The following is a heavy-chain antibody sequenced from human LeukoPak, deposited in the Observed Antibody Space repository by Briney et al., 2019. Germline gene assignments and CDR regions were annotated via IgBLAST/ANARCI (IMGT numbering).Heavy chain of an antibody. J-gene: IGHJ4*02. CDR2: IYTSGST. CDR3: ARVVKVGYVWGSYPPKYFDY. D-gene: IGHD3-16*02. CDR1: GDSINSYS. V-gene: IGHV4-4*07. Sequence: SETLSLTCTVSGDSINSYSWSWIRQPAGKGLEWIGRIYTSGSTNYNPSLKSRVTISVDTSKNQFSLKLSSVTAADTAVYYCARVVKVGYVWGSYPPKYFDYWGQGTLVTVSS.